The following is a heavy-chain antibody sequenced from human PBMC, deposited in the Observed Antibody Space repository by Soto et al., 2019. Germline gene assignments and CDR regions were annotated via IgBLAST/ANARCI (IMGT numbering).Heavy chain of an antibody. CDR2: IWYDGSNK. D-gene: IGHD3-10*01. V-gene: IGHV3-33*01. Sequence: GGSLRLSCAASGFTFSSYGMHWVRQAPGKGLEWVAVIWYDGSNKYYADSVKGRFTISRDNSKNTLYLQMNSLRAEDTAVYYCARTLTLWLLGHWFDPWGQGTLVTVSS. CDR3: ARTLTLWLLGHWFDP. CDR1: GFTFSSYG. J-gene: IGHJ5*02.